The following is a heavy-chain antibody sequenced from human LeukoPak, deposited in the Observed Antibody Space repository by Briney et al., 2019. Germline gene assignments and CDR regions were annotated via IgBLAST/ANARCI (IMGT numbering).Heavy chain of an antibody. CDR1: GGSISSHY. V-gene: IGHV4-59*11. CDR3: ARVHGSGWYGVRYYFDY. Sequence: SETLSLTCTVSGGSISSHYWSWIRQPPRKGLEWIGYIYYSGSTKYNPSLTSRVTISVDTSKNQFSLKLSSVTAVDTAVYYCARVHGSGWYGVRYYFDYWGQGTLVTVSS. D-gene: IGHD6-19*01. CDR2: IYYSGST. J-gene: IGHJ4*02.